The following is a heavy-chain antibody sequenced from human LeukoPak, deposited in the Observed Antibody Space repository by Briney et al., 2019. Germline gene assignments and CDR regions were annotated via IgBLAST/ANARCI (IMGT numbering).Heavy chain of an antibody. Sequence: PSQTLSLTCTVSGGSISSGDYYWSWIRQPPGKGLEWIGHIYYSGSTYYNPSLKSRVTISVDTSKNQLSLKLSSVTAADTAVYYCARESVNDAFDIWGQGTMVTVSS. CDR3: ARESVNDAFDI. CDR1: GGSISSGDYY. V-gene: IGHV4-30-4*01. J-gene: IGHJ3*02. CDR2: IYYSGST. D-gene: IGHD4-17*01.